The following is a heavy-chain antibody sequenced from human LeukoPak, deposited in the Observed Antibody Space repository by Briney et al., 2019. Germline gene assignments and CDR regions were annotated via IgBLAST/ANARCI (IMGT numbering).Heavy chain of an antibody. CDR1: GGSISSSSYY. CDR2: IYYSGSA. J-gene: IGHJ5*02. V-gene: IGHV4-39*07. Sequence: SETLSLTCTVSGGSISSSSYYWGWIRQPPGKGLEWIGSIYYSGSAYYNPSLKSRVTISVDTSKNQFSLKLSSVTAADTAVYYCARAGYCSDGRCENWFDPWGQGTLVIVSS. CDR3: ARAGYCSDGRCENWFDP. D-gene: IGHD2-15*01.